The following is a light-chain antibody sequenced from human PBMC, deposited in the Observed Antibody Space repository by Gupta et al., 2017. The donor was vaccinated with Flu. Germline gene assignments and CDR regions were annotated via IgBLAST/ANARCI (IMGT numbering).Light chain of an antibody. CDR2: KTS. CDR1: QSVNDW. V-gene: IGKV1-5*03. CDR3: QQYETYSRT. Sequence: GDRVTITCRASQSVNDWLAWYQQKPGRVPKLLIYKTSTLESGVPSRFSGSGSGTEFTLTISSLQPDDFATYYCQQYETYSRTFGQGTTLEIE. J-gene: IGKJ2*01.